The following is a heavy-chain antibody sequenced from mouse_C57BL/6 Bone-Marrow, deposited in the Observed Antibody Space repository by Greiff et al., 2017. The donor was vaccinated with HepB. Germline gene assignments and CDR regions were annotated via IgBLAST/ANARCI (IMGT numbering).Heavy chain of an antibody. CDR3: ARDGGWERGWYFDV. V-gene: IGHV7-1*01. Sequence: EVQLVESGGGLVQSGRSLRLSCATSGFTFSDFYMEWVRQATGKGLEWIAASRNNANDYTTEYSASVKGRFIVSRDTSQSILYRQMNALRAEDTAIYYCARDGGWERGWYFDVWGTGTTVTVSS. CDR2: SRNNANDYTT. CDR1: GFTFSDFY. J-gene: IGHJ1*03. D-gene: IGHD3-3*01.